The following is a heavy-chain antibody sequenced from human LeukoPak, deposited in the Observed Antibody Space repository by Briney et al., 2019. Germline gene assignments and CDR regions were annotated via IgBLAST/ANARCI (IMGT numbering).Heavy chain of an antibody. J-gene: IGHJ4*02. Sequence: SETLSLTCTVSGGSISSGGYYWSWIRQPPGKGLEWIGYIYHSGSTYYNPSLKSRVTISVDRSKNQFSLKLSSVTAADTAVYYCARGKPTVTKAYFDYWGQGTLDTVSS. CDR1: GGSISSGGYY. V-gene: IGHV4-30-2*01. CDR2: IYHSGST. CDR3: ARGKPTVTKAYFDY. D-gene: IGHD4-17*01.